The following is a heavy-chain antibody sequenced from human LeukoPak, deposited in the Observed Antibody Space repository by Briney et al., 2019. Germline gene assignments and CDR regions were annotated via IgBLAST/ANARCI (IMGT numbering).Heavy chain of an antibody. CDR1: GFTFSTYS. V-gene: IGHV3-48*01. D-gene: IGHD6-13*01. Sequence: GGSLRLSCAASGFTFSTYSMNWVRQAPGKGLEWVSYISSSSSIIYYADSVKGRFTISRDNAKNSLYLQMNSLRAEDTAVYYCARVPLYTRSYYFDYWGQGPLVTVSS. CDR3: ARVPLYTRSYYFDY. J-gene: IGHJ4*02. CDR2: ISSSSSII.